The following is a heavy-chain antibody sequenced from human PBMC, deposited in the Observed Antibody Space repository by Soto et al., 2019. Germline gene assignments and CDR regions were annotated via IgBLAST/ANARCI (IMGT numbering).Heavy chain of an antibody. CDR1: GDSINSIDYY. CDR3: ARRGRWAPFDP. D-gene: IGHD1-26*01. J-gene: IGHJ5*02. V-gene: IGHV4-39*01. CDR2: IHYSGST. Sequence: SETLSLTCTVSGDSINSIDYYWAWIRQPPGTRLEWIGSIHYSGSTYFTPSLKSRVTISLDTSKNQFSLHLNSVTAADTAIYYCARRGRWAPFDPWGQGTLVTVSS.